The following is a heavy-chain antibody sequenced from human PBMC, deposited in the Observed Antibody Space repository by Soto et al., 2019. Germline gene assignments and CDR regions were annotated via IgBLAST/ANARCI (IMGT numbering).Heavy chain of an antibody. CDR2: ISGSGST. CDR3: VKNRGNYDD. Sequence: EVHLLESGGGLVQPGGSLRLSCAASGFTYSNNDMTWVRQAPGKGPEWVSTISGSGSTYYADSVKGRFTISRDNSKNMLYLQMNSLRAEDTALYYCVKNRGNYDDWGQGTLVTVSS. D-gene: IGHD3-16*01. CDR1: GFTYSNND. V-gene: IGHV3-23*01. J-gene: IGHJ4*02.